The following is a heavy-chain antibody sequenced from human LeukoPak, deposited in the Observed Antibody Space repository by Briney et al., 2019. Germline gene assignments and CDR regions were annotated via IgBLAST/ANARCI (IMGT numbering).Heavy chain of an antibody. D-gene: IGHD3-10*01. CDR2: IYYSGST. Sequence: SETLSLTCTVSGGSISSSSYYWGWIRQPPGKGLEWIGSIYYSGSTYYNPSLKSRVTISVDTSKNQFSLKLSSVTAADTAVYYCARGDLLDAFDIWGQGTMVTVSS. CDR3: ARGDLLDAFDI. CDR1: GGSISSSSYY. J-gene: IGHJ3*02. V-gene: IGHV4-39*01.